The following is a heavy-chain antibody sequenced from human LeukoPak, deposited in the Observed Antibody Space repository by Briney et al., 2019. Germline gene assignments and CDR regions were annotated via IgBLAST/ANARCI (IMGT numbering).Heavy chain of an antibody. D-gene: IGHD2-8*01. CDR2: IYYSGST. Sequence: SETLSLTCTVSGGSISSYYWSWLRQPPGKGLEWCGYIYYSGSTKYNPSLKRRVTISVDTLKIQFSMKLGSVTAADAAVYYCVRSQWWGGAFDIWGQGTMVTVSS. CDR1: GGSISSYY. CDR3: VRSQWWGGAFDI. V-gene: IGHV4-59*01. J-gene: IGHJ3*02.